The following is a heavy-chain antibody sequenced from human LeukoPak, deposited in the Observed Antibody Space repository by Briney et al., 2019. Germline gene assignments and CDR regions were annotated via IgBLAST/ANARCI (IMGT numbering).Heavy chain of an antibody. CDR3: ALAGGSIAAAGTDY. CDR2: IYHSGST. D-gene: IGHD6-13*01. Sequence: SETLSLTCTVSGGSISTSNYYWGWIRQPPGKGLEWIGSIYHSGSTYYNPSLKSRVTISVDTSKNQFSLKLSSVTAADTAVYYCALAGGSIAAAGTDYWGQGTLVTVSS. J-gene: IGHJ4*02. CDR1: GGSISTSNYY. V-gene: IGHV4-39*07.